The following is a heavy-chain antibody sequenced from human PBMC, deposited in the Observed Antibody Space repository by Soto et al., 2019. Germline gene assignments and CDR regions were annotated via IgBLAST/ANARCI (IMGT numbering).Heavy chain of an antibody. CDR3: VGDLLTGRDY. J-gene: IGHJ4*02. CDR1: GFTFSTYG. D-gene: IGHD7-27*01. Sequence: QVQLVESGGGVVQPGRSLRLSCAASGFTFSTYGMHWVRQAPGKGLEWVAVISYDGGNKYYADSVKGRFTISRDNSKNTLYLEMNSLRAEATAVYYCVGDLLTGRDYWGQGTLVTVSS. CDR2: ISYDGGNK. V-gene: IGHV3-30*03.